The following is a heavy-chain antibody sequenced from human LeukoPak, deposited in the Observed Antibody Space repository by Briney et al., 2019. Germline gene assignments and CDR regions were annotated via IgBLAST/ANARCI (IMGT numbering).Heavy chain of an antibody. CDR3: ARLLGKLTIDY. Sequence: PGGSLRLSCAASGFTVRSNYMSWVRQAPGKGLEWVSVIYSGGSTYYADSVKGRFTISRDNSKNTLYLQMNSLRAEDTAVYYCARLLGKLTIDYWGQGTLVTVSS. J-gene: IGHJ4*02. D-gene: IGHD3-9*01. CDR1: GFTVRSNY. V-gene: IGHV3-66*01. CDR2: IYSGGST.